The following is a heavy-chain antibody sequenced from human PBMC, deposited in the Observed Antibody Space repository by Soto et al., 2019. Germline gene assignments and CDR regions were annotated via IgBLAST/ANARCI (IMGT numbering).Heavy chain of an antibody. Sequence: QVQLQESGPGLVKPSETLSLTCTVSGGSISNHYWSWIRQPPGKGLEWIGYIYYNGNTNYNPPLKSRVTMSVDTSKNQISLKWSSVTAADTAAYYCTRANWYSEYWGQGTLVTVSS. CDR1: GGSISNHY. D-gene: IGHD7-27*01. CDR2: IYYNGNT. V-gene: IGHV4-59*11. J-gene: IGHJ4*02. CDR3: TRANWYSEY.